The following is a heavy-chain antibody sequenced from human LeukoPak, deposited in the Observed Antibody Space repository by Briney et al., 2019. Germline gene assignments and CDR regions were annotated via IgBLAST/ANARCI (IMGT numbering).Heavy chain of an antibody. CDR2: IYPGDSDT. CDR1: GYSFTSYW. Sequence: GESLKISCKGSGYSFTSYWIGWVRQMPGKGLEWMGIIYPGDSDTRYSPSFQGQVTISADKSISTAYLQWSSLKASDTAMYHCARQAAYYYDSSGYYYAGYWGQGTLVTVSS. J-gene: IGHJ4*02. V-gene: IGHV5-51*01. CDR3: ARQAAYYYDSSGYYYAGY. D-gene: IGHD3-22*01.